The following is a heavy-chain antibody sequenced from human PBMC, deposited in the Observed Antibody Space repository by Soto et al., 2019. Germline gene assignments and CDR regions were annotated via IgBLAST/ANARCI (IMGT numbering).Heavy chain of an antibody. D-gene: IGHD6-19*01. Sequence: EVQLLESGGGVVQPGGSLRLSCVASGFNFKKFAMPWVLRAAGEGLEGVSGIGGCGVSASYADSVKGRFSIARDDSKNTVSLQLNSLRVEDTAQYYCAKADGQQWLIPHLDNWGQGTLVTVS. CDR1: GFNFKKFA. CDR2: IGGCGVSA. J-gene: IGHJ4*02. CDR3: AKADGQQWLIPHLDN. V-gene: IGHV3-23*01.